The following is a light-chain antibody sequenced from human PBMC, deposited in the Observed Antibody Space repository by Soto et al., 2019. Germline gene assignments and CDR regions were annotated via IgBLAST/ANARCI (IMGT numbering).Light chain of an antibody. V-gene: IGKV3D-20*02. J-gene: IGKJ5*01. CDR1: QSVSSSY. CDR3: QQRSNWPPIT. CDR2: GAS. Sequence: EIVLTQSPGTLSLSPGERTTLSCRASQSVSSSYLAWYQQKPGQAPRLLIYGASNRATGIPDRFSGSGSGTDFTLTISSLEPEDFAVYYCQQRSNWPPITFGQGTRL.